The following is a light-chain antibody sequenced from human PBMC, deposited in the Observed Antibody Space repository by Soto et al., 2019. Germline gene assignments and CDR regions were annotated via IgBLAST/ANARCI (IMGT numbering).Light chain of an antibody. CDR2: AAS. CDR1: QTISTY. Sequence: DIQMTQSPSSLSASVGDRVTITCRASQTISTYLNWYQQKPGKAPKLLIYAASTLQSGVPSRFSGRGSGTDFTLTINSLQPEDFATYYCQQSHSIPYTFGQGTKLEIK. CDR3: QQSHSIPYT. J-gene: IGKJ2*01. V-gene: IGKV1-39*01.